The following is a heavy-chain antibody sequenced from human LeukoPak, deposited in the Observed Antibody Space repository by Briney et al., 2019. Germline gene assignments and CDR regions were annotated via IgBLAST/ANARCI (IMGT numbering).Heavy chain of an antibody. V-gene: IGHV4-38-2*02. CDR2: IYHSGST. CDR3: ARYSFGWGLDY. D-gene: IGHD3-9*01. CDR1: GYSIISGYY. Sequence: SETLSLTCTASGYSIISGYYWGWIRQPPGKGLEWIGSIYHSGSTYYNPSLKSRVTISADTSKNQFSLKLSSVIAADTAVYYCARYSFGWGLDYWGQGTLVTVSS. J-gene: IGHJ4*02.